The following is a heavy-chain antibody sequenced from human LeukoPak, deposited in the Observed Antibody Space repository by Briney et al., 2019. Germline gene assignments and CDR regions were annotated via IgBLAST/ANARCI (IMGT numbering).Heavy chain of an antibody. CDR3: AKHSTVAGTAVTYYYYYMEV. CDR1: GFSISNYA. D-gene: IGHD6-19*01. V-gene: IGHV3-23*01. Sequence: AGGSLRLSCATSGFSISNYAMSWVRQAPGKGLEWDSTLSGSGGSTYSADSVKGRFTISRDNSKNTLYLQMNSLRSDDTAVYYCAKHSTVAGTAVTYYYYYMEVWGTGTTVTVSS. CDR2: LSGSGGST. J-gene: IGHJ6*03.